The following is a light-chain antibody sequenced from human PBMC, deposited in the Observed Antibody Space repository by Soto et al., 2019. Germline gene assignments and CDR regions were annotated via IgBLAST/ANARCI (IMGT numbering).Light chain of an antibody. CDR3: AAWDASLSAWV. Sequence: QSVLTQPPSASGTPGQRVTISCSGSTSNIGTNYAFWYQHLPGTAPKVLIYSNNQRPSGVADRFSGSTSGTSASLAISGLRSEDEADDFCAAWDASLSAWVFGGGTKLTVL. V-gene: IGLV1-47*02. CDR2: SNN. J-gene: IGLJ3*02. CDR1: TSNIGTNY.